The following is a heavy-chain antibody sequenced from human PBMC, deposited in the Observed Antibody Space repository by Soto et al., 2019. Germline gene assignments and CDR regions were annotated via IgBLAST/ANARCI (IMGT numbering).Heavy chain of an antibody. CDR2: INPNSGGT. CDR1: GYTFTGYY. V-gene: IGHV1-2*04. CDR3: ARVLLSATVVTPALAAFDI. D-gene: IGHD2-21*02. J-gene: IGHJ3*02. Sequence: ASVKVSCKASGYTFTGYYMHWVRQAPGQGLEWMGWINPNSGGTNYAQKFQGWVTMTRDTSISTAYMELSRLRSDDTAVYYCARVLLSATVVTPALAAFDISGQGTMVTVSS.